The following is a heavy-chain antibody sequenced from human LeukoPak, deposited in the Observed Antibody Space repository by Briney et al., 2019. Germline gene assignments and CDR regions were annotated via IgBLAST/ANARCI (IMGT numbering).Heavy chain of an antibody. Sequence: GGSLRLPCAASGFTFSSYAMHWVRQAPGKGLEWVAVISYDGSNKYYADSVKGRFTISRDNSKNTLYLQMNSLRAEDTAVYYCARDRVRPPTRAVMFYYYYGMDVWGQGTTVTVSS. V-gene: IGHV3-30-3*01. CDR2: ISYDGSNK. CDR1: GFTFSSYA. D-gene: IGHD3-10*02. CDR3: ARDRVRPPTRAVMFYYYYGMDV. J-gene: IGHJ6*02.